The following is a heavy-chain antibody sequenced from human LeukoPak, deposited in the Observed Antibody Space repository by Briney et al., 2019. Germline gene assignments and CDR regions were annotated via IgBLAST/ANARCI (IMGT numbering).Heavy chain of an antibody. J-gene: IGHJ5*02. CDR1: GFTFSSYA. D-gene: IGHD3-10*01. Sequence: GGSLRLSCTASGFTFSSYAMSWVRQAPGKGLEWVSAISGSGGSTYYADSVKGRFTISRDNSKNTLYLQMNSLRAEDTAVYYCANRALNYYGSGSFWLTFDPWGQGTLVTVSS. CDR3: ANRALNYYGSGSFWLTFDP. V-gene: IGHV3-23*01. CDR2: ISGSGGST.